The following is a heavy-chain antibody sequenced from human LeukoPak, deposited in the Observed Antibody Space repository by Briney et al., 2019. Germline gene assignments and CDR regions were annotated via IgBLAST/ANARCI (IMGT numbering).Heavy chain of an antibody. D-gene: IGHD5-18*01. V-gene: IGHV5-51*01. CDR2: IYPGDSET. CDR1: GEPFSTFW. CDR3: ARKRYSYGSVDH. Sequence: GESLNTPCKGSGEPFSTFWIGWLGQMPGKGREWMGIIYPGDSETRYSPSFQGQVTISADKSISTAYLQWSSLKASDAAMYFCARKRYSYGSVDHWGQGTLVTVSS. J-gene: IGHJ4*02.